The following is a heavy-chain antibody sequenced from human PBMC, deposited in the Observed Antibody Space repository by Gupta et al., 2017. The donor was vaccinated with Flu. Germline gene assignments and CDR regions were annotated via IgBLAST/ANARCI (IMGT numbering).Heavy chain of an antibody. CDR1: GFTCSPYT. V-gene: IGHV3-30-3*01. Sequence: SCAASGFTCSPYTMHWVRQAPGKGLDWVEVISSDGSNKYCAGSVKGRFTISRDNSKNTLYLQMSSLRAEDTDVYYCARGQGLFDDCGQGTLVTVSS. CDR3: ARGQGLFDD. J-gene: IGHJ4*02. CDR2: ISSDGSNK.